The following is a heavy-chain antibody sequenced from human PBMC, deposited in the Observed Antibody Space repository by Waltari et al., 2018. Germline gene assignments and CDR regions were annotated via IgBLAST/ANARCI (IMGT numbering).Heavy chain of an antibody. CDR2: INHSGST. V-gene: IGHV4-34*01. CDR1: GGSISDYY. J-gene: IGHJ4*02. Sequence: QVQLQQWGAGMLKPSETLSLTCAVYGGSISDYYWSWISQPPGKGLEWIGEINHSGSTNYNPSLKSRVTISVDTSKNQFSLKLSSVTAADTAVYYCARGVPYFDYWGQGTLVTVSS. CDR3: ARGVPYFDY.